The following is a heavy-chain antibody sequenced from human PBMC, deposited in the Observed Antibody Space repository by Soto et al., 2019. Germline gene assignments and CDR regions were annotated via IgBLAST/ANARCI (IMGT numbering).Heavy chain of an antibody. CDR1: GFTFSSHW. CDR3: TRVGVDTTVVDGGYYYYGLDV. CDR2: INSDGSST. Sequence: GGSLRLSCAASGFTFSSHWMHWVRQAPGKGLVWVSRINSDGSSTRYADSVKGRFTISRDNANNALYLQMNSLRAEDTAMYYCTRVGVDTTVVDGGYYYYGLDVWGQGTTVTVSS. D-gene: IGHD5-18*01. J-gene: IGHJ6*02. V-gene: IGHV3-74*01.